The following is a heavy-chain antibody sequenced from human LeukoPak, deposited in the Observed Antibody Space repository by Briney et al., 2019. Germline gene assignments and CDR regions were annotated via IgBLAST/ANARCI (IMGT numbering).Heavy chain of an antibody. V-gene: IGHV1-2*06. CDR3: ARARFGPTTTLHDH. Sequence: ASVKVSCKASGYTFTGYYMHGVRQAPGQGLEWMGRINPNSGGTDYAQKFQGRVTMTRDTSISTAYMELSRLRSDDTAVYYCARARFGPTTTLHDHWGQGTLVTVSS. CDR2: INPNSGGT. D-gene: IGHD5-12*01. CDR1: GYTFTGYY. J-gene: IGHJ5*02.